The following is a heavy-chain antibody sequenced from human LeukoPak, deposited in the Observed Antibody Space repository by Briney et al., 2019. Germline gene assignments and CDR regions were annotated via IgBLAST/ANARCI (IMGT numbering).Heavy chain of an antibody. CDR3: VKGRISEDGLDF. D-gene: IGHD6-13*01. V-gene: IGHV3-23*01. Sequence: GGSLRLSCAASGFTFSRSAMTWVRQTPGKGLDWVSSISSSGNTYYADSVKGRFTIPRDNSKNMLYLQMNSLRAEDTAVYYCVKGRISEDGLDFWGQGTLVTVSS. CDR2: ISSSGNT. J-gene: IGHJ4*02. CDR1: GFTFSRSA.